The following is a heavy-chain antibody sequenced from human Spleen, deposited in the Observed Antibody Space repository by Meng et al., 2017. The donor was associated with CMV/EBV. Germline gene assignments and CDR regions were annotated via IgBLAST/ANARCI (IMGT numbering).Heavy chain of an antibody. V-gene: IGHV4-61*08. CDR2: IYYSGST. CDR3: ARRYCSGTSCYFFDI. Sequence: GSLRLSCTVSGGSVSSGGYYWSWIRQPPGKGLEWIAYIYYSGSTNYNPSLKSRVTISVDTSRNQFSLELSSVTAADTAVYYCARRYCSGTSCYFFDIWGQGTLVTVSS. J-gene: IGHJ3*02. D-gene: IGHD2-2*01. CDR1: GGSVSSGGYY.